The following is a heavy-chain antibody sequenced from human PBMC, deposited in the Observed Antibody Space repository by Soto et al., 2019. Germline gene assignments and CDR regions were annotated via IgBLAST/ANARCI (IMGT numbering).Heavy chain of an antibody. CDR3: ARWGAAGYLFDY. Sequence: SETLSLTCTVSGGSVSSGSYYWSWIRQPPGKGLEWIGYIYYSGSTNYNPSLKSRVTISVDTSKNQFSLKLSSVTAPDTAVYYCARWGAAGYLFDYWGQGTLVTVSS. CDR2: IYYSGST. CDR1: GGSVSSGSYY. D-gene: IGHD3-16*01. J-gene: IGHJ4*02. V-gene: IGHV4-61*01.